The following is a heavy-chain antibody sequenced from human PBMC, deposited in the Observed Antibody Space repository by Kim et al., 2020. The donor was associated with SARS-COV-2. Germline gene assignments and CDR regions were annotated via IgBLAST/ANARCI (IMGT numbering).Heavy chain of an antibody. CDR1: GFTFSSYG. Sequence: GGSLRLSCVASGFTFSSYGMHWVRQAPGKGLEWVAVISYDGSNKYYADSVKGRFTISRDNSKNTLYLQMNSLRAEDTAVYYCAKDRGGDYGEYGMDVWG. V-gene: IGHV3-30*18. D-gene: IGHD4-17*01. J-gene: IGHJ6*02. CDR3: AKDRGGDYGEYGMDV. CDR2: ISYDGSNK.